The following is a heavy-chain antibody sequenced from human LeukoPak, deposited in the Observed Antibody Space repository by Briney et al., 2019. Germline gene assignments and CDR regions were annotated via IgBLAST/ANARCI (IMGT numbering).Heavy chain of an antibody. V-gene: IGHV4-39*07. Sequence: PSETLSLTCTVSGGSISSSSYYWGWIRQPPGKGLEWIGSIYYSGSTYYNPSLKSRVTISVDTSKNQFSLKLSSVTAADTAVYYCAGVSSGYYYYYMDVWGKGTTVTVSS. D-gene: IGHD3-10*01. J-gene: IGHJ6*03. CDR1: GGSISSSSYY. CDR3: AGVSSGYYYYYMDV. CDR2: IYYSGST.